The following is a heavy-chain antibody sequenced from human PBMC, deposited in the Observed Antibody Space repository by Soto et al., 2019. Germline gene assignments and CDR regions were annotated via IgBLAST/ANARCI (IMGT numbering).Heavy chain of an antibody. V-gene: IGHV1-69*13. D-gene: IGHD4-17*01. CDR1: GGTFSSYA. J-gene: IGHJ6*02. CDR3: ARDTVTNETYYYYYGLDV. CDR2: IIPIFGTA. Sequence: GASVKVSCKASGGTFSSYAISWVRQAPGQGLEWMGGIIPIFGTANYAQKFQGRVTITADESTSTAYMELSSLRSEDTAVYYCARDTVTNETYYYYYGLDVWGQGTTVTVSS.